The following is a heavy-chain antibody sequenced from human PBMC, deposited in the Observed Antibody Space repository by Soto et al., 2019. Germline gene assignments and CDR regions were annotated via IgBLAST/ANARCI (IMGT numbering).Heavy chain of an antibody. V-gene: IGHV5-51*01. D-gene: IGHD1-26*01. CDR1: GYNSRTFW. CDR2: IYPDDSET. Sequence: EALKISCSPSGYNSRTFWLGWLRQMPGKDLEWMGLIYPDDSETKYSPSFEGQVAMSSDSYISATYLQWNSLQASDTAIYYCSCGRHRSAQGYIDFWGQGTLGSGSS. J-gene: IGHJ4*02. CDR3: SCGRHRSAQGYIDF.